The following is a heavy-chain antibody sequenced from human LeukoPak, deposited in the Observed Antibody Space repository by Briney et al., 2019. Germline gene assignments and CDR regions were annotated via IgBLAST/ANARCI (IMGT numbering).Heavy chain of an antibody. CDR1: GGSISSSSYY. CDR3: ASYDSSGYYFGY. J-gene: IGHJ4*02. Sequence: SSETLSLTCTVSGGSISSSSYYWGWIRQPPGKGLEWIGSIYYSGSTYYNPSLKSRVTISVDTSKNRFSLKLSSVTAADTAVYYCASYDSSGYYFGYWGQGTLVTVSS. V-gene: IGHV4-39*01. CDR2: IYYSGST. D-gene: IGHD3-22*01.